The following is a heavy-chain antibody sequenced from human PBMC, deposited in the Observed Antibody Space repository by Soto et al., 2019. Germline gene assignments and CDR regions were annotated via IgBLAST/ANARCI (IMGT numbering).Heavy chain of an antibody. Sequence: QVQLVQSEAEVKKPGSSVKVSCKASGGTFNNYAISWVRQAPGQGLEWMGGIIPIIGTADYAHKFQGRLAISADESTGTTFMELSSLRSDDTALYYCARGGVDVVATSAFDYWDQGTLVTVSS. D-gene: IGHD5-12*01. CDR1: GGTFNNYA. CDR3: ARGGVDVVATSAFDY. CDR2: IIPIIGTA. J-gene: IGHJ4*02. V-gene: IGHV1-69*01.